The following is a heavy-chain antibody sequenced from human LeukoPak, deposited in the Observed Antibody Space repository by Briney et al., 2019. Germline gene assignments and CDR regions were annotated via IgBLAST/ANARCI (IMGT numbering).Heavy chain of an antibody. CDR2: IYYSGTT. D-gene: IGHD1-14*01. J-gene: IGHJ4*02. Sequence: SETLSLTCTVSGGSISTYYWTWIRQPPGKGLEWVGCIYYSGTTHYNPSLKSRVTISVDTSKNQFSLNLSSVTAADTAVYYCARRVTGRGAYYFDYWDQGTLVTVSS. V-gene: IGHV4-59*08. CDR1: GGSISTYY. CDR3: ARRVTGRGAYYFDY.